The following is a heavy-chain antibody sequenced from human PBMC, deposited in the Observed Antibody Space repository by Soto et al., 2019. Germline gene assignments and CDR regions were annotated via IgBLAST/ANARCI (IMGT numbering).Heavy chain of an antibody. D-gene: IGHD1-1*01. CDR3: ARSFNWNRHYGMDV. J-gene: IGHJ6*02. Sequence: SETLSLTCTVSGGSISSYYWSWIRQPAGKGLEWIGRIYTSGSTNYNPSLKSRVTMSVDTSKNQFSLKLSSVTAADTAVYYCARSFNWNRHYGMDVWGQGTTVTVSS. CDR2: IYTSGST. CDR1: GGSISSYY. V-gene: IGHV4-4*07.